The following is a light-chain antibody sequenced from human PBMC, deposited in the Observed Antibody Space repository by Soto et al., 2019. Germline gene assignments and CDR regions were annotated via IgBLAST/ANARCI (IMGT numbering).Light chain of an antibody. CDR2: PAS. J-gene: IGKJ1*01. CDR3: QQSYSTPWT. CDR1: QNISSY. V-gene: IGKV1-39*01. Sequence: DIQMTQSPSSLSASVGDRVTITCRASQNISSYLNWYQQKPGKAPNLLIYPASSLQSGAPSRFSGSGSGTDFTLTISSLQPADFATYFCQQSYSTPWTFGQGTKVEIK.